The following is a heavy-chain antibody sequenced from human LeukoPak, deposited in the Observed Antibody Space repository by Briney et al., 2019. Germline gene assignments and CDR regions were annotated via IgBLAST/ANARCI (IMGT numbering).Heavy chain of an antibody. J-gene: IGHJ5*02. CDR3: ARLSWINYYDSSGYYVPNWFDP. Sequence: PSETLSLTCTVSGGSISSYYWSWIRQPPGKGLEWIGYIYYSGSTNYNPSLKSRVTISVDTSKNQFSLKLSSVTAADTAVYYCARLSWINYYDSSGYYVPNWFDPWGQGTLATVSS. D-gene: IGHD3-22*01. CDR1: GGSISSYY. CDR2: IYYSGST. V-gene: IGHV4-59*01.